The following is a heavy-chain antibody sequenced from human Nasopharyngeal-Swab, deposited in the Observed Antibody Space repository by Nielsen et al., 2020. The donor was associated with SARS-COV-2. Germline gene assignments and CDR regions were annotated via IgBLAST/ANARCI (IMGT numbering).Heavy chain of an antibody. CDR1: GFTISSYG. CDR3: AKVDYGSGSYSPYY. D-gene: IGHD3-10*01. Sequence: GESLKISCAASGFTISSYGLHWVRQAPGKGLEWVAFISYDGSNKYYADSVKGRFTISRDNSKNTLSLQMNSLRAEDTAVYYCAKVDYGSGSYSPYYWGQGTLVTVSS. V-gene: IGHV3-30*18. J-gene: IGHJ4*02. CDR2: ISYDGSNK.